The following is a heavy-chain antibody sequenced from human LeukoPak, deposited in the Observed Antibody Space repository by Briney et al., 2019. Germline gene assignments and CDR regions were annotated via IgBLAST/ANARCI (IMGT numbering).Heavy chain of an antibody. J-gene: IGHJ4*02. CDR3: AKERIGQWLVYFDY. CDR1: GFTFSSYG. CDR2: ISYDGSNK. V-gene: IGHV3-30*18. Sequence: GGSLRLSCAASGFTFSSYGMHWVRQAPGKGRGWVAVISYDGSNKYYADSVKGRFTISRDNSKNTLYLQMNSLRAEDTAVYYCAKERIGQWLVYFDYWGQGTLVTLSS. D-gene: IGHD6-19*01.